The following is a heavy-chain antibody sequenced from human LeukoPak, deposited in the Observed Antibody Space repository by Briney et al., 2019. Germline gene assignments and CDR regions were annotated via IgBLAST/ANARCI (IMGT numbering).Heavy chain of an antibody. V-gene: IGHV3-66*01. CDR2: IYDSGSR. CDR1: GFTFSIHG. D-gene: IGHD6-13*01. J-gene: IGHJ4*02. Sequence: GGSLRLSCAASGFTFSIHGMNWVRQAPGKGLDWVSVIYDSGSRYYADSVKGRFSISRENSKNTLYLHMNSLRDEDTAVYYCARVRQQLVYFDYWGQGTLVTVSS. CDR3: ARVRQQLVYFDY.